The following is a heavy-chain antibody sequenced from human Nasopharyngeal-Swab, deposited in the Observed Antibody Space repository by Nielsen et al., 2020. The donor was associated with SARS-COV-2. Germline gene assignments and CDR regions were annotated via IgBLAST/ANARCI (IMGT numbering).Heavy chain of an antibody. CDR1: GGSFTSYY. J-gene: IGHJ6*03. CDR2: INHSGNT. CDR3: ARGLSGVVPAPILGLGPFYSYYYMDV. V-gene: IGHV4-34*01. D-gene: IGHD2-2*01. Sequence: SETLSLTCVVYGGSFTSYYWGWIRQPPGKGLERIAEINHSGNTHYNPSLKSRVTMSVDTSKNQFSLRLSSVTAADTAVYYCARGLSGVVPAPILGLGPFYSYYYMDVWGKGTTVTVSS.